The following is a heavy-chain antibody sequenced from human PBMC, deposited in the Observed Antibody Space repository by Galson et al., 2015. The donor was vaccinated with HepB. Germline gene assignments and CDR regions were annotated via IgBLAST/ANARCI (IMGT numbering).Heavy chain of an antibody. V-gene: IGHV3-74*01. CDR2: INSDGSST. CDR1: GFTFSSYW. D-gene: IGHD2-2*01. Sequence: SLRLSCAASGFTFSSYWMHWVRQAPGKGLVWVSRINSDGSSTSYADSVKGRFTISRDNAKNTLYLQMNSLRAEDTAVYYCAKPQSLPSTDNWFDPWGQGALVTVSS. J-gene: IGHJ5*02. CDR3: AKPQSLPSTDNWFDP.